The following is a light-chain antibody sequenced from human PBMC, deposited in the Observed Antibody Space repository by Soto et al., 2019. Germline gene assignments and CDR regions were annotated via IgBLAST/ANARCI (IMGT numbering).Light chain of an antibody. J-gene: IGLJ1*01. CDR3: SSYTSSSSYV. Sequence: QSVLTQPASVSGSPGQSITISCTGTSSDVGGSDFVSWHQQQPGKAPKLMIYDVSKWPSGVSNRFSGSKSGNTASLTISGLQDEDEADYYCSSYTSSSSYVFGTGTKVTVL. CDR1: SSDVGGSDF. CDR2: DVS. V-gene: IGLV2-14*01.